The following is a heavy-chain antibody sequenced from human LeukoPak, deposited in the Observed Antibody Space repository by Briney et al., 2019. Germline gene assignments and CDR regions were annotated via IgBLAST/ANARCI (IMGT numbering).Heavy chain of an antibody. J-gene: IGHJ4*02. V-gene: IGHV3-21*01. D-gene: IGHD3-3*01. Sequence: GGSLRLSCAASGFTFSSYSMNWVRQAPGKGLEWVSSISSSSSYIYYADSVKGRFTISRDNAKNSLYLQMNSPRAEDTAVYYCARDQGPIFGVVIRLNPFDYWGQGTLVTVSS. CDR2: ISSSSSYI. CDR1: GFTFSSYS. CDR3: ARDQGPIFGVVIRLNPFDY.